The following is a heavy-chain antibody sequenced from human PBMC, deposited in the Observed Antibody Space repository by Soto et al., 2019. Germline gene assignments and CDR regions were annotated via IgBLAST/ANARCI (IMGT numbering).Heavy chain of an antibody. J-gene: IGHJ4*02. Sequence: VQLVESGGGVVQPGRSLRLSCAASGFTFSDYAMHWVRQAPGKGLEWVAVVSHDGRNTHYADSVKGRFTISRDSSQNTASLEMTGLRDEDRAVYCCAKGGRQWLVSSDFNSGGEGARVPASS. V-gene: IGHV3-30*18. CDR2: VSHDGRNT. CDR1: GFTFSDYA. CDR3: AKGGRQWLVSSDFNS. D-gene: IGHD6-19*01.